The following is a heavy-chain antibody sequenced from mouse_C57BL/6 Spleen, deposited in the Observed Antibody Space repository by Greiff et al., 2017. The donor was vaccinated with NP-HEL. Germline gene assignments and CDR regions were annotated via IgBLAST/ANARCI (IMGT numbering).Heavy chain of an antibody. CDR3: ARWGYYVNYYAMDY. J-gene: IGHJ4*01. CDR2: IHPNSGST. Sequence: VQLQQPGAELVKPGASVKLSCKASGYTFTSYWMHWVKQRPGQGLEWIGMIHPNSGSTNYNEKFKSKATLTVDKSSSTAYMQLSSLTSEDSAVYYCARWGYYVNYYAMDYWGQGTSVTVSS. D-gene: IGHD2-3*01. V-gene: IGHV1-64*01. CDR1: GYTFTSYW.